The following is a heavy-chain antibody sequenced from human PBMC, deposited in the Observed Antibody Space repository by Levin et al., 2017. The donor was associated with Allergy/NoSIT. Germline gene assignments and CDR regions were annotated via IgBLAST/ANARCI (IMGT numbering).Heavy chain of an antibody. D-gene: IGHD3-9*01. CDR1: GGSISSYY. CDR3: ATSRPLFDYYFDY. J-gene: IGHJ4*02. CDR2: IYYSGST. V-gene: IGHV4-59*08. Sequence: SETLSLTCTVSGGSISSYYWSWIRQPPGKGLEWIGYIYYSGSTNYNPSLKSRVTISVDTSKNQFSLKLSSVTAADTAVYYCATSRPLFDYYFDYWGQGTLVTVSS.